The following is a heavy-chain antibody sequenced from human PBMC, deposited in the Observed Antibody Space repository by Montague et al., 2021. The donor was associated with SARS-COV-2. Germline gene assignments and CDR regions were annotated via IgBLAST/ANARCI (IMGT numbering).Heavy chain of an antibody. V-gene: IGHV4-34*01. CDR2: LNHSGNY. CDR3: ARGFTHITIVEIVRHYSYLDA. CDR1: DGSISSNSGCY. D-gene: IGHD3-3*01. Sequence: SETLSLTCAVYDGSISSNSGCYWIWIRPRQGQELVWIGELNHSGNYNYTPTRKSRITISVDTSKNQFSLKLRSVTAADTAVYYCARGFTHITIVEIVRHYSYLDAWGQGTLVTVSS. J-gene: IGHJ4*02.